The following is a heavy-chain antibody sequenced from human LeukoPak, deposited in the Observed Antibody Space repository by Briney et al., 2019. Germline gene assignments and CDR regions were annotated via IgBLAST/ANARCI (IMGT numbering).Heavy chain of an antibody. CDR3: ARENYGDYNKFDY. D-gene: IGHD4-17*01. CDR2: INHSGGT. V-gene: IGHV4-34*01. CDR1: GGSFSGYY. Sequence: SETLSLTCAVYGGSFSGYYWSWIRQPPGKGLEWIGEINHSGGTNYNPSLKSRVTISVDTSKNQFSLKLSSVTAADTAVYYCARENYGDYNKFDYWGQGTLVTVSS. J-gene: IGHJ4*02.